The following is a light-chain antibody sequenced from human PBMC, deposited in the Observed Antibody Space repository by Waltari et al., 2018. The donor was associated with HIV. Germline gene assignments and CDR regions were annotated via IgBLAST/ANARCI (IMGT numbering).Light chain of an antibody. CDR2: GAS. Sequence: DFQMTQSPSSLSASVGDRVTITCRASQSIAGYFNWYHHRPGRAPRLLIYGASTLQSGVPSRFSGRGSGTDFTLTISTLQPEDFGTYYCQQTYSTSRTFGGGTKVEIK. V-gene: IGKV1-39*01. CDR1: QSIAGY. CDR3: QQTYSTSRT. J-gene: IGKJ4*01.